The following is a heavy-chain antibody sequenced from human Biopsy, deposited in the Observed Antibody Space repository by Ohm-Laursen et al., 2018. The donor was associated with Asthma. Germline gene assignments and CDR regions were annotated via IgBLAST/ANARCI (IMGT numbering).Heavy chain of an antibody. Sequence: GASVKVSCKASGYTFNAYYIHWVRQAPGQEFEWMGRINPNSGGTNYAQKFQGRVTMTRDTSISTAYMEVSRLRSDDTAVYYCARGVDRVTGLLDHFDSWGQGTLVTVSS. CDR3: ARGVDRVTGLLDHFDS. CDR1: GYTFNAYY. J-gene: IGHJ4*02. D-gene: IGHD2-21*02. CDR2: INPNSGGT. V-gene: IGHV1-2*06.